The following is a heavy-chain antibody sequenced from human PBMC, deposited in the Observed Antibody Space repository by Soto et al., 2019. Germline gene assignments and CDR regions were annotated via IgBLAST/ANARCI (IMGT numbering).Heavy chain of an antibody. CDR1: GFTFSNAW. Sequence: EVQLVESGGGLVKPGGSLRLSCAASGFTFSNAWMNWVRQAPGQGLEWVGRIKSKTDGGTTDYAAPVKGRCTISREDSKNTLYLQMNSLKTEDTAVYYCTTDPNNWKYGGYYYYGMDVWGQGTTVTVSS. CDR3: TTDPNNWKYGGYYYYGMDV. D-gene: IGHD1-7*01. J-gene: IGHJ6*02. CDR2: IKSKTDGGTT. V-gene: IGHV3-15*07.